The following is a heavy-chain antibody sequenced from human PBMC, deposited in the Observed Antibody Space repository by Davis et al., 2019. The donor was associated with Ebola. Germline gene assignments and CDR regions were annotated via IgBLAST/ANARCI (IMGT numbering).Heavy chain of an antibody. D-gene: IGHD3-3*01. Sequence: GESLKISCKGSGYSFTRNWIGWVRQMPGKGLEWMGIIYPGDSDTRYSPSFQGQVTISADKSITTAYLQWSSLKASDTAMYYCARFLEWKADYWGQGTLVTVSS. CDR1: GYSFTRNW. CDR3: ARFLEWKADY. J-gene: IGHJ4*02. CDR2: IYPGDSDT. V-gene: IGHV5-51*01.